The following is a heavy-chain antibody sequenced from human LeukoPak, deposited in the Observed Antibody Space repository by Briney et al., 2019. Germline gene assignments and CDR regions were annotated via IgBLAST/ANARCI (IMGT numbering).Heavy chain of an antibody. CDR3: ARSPYVIGLRDAFDI. Sequence: GGSLRLSCAASGFTFSSYSMNWVRQAPGKGLEWVSPISSSSSYIYYAVSVRGRFTISRDNAKNSLYLQMNSLRAEDTAVYYCARSPYVIGLRDAFDIWGQGTMVTVSS. D-gene: IGHD3-16*02. CDR2: ISSSSSYI. CDR1: GFTFSSYS. V-gene: IGHV3-21*01. J-gene: IGHJ3*02.